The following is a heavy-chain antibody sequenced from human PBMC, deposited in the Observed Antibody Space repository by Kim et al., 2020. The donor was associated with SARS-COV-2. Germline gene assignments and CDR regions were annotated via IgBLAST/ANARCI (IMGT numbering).Heavy chain of an antibody. CDR3: ARDHSSGWYLDAFDI. J-gene: IGHJ3*02. Sequence: ASVKVSCKASGYTFTSYATNWVRQAPGQGLEWMGWINTNTGNPTYAQGFTGRFVFSLDTSVSTAYLQISSLKAEDTAVYYCARDHSSGWYLDAFDIWGQGTMVTVSS. CDR1: GYTFTSYA. D-gene: IGHD6-19*01. V-gene: IGHV7-4-1*02. CDR2: INTNTGNP.